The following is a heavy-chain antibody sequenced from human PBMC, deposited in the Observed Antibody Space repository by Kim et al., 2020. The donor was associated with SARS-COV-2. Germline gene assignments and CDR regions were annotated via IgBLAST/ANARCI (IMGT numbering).Heavy chain of an antibody. Sequence: GGSLRLSCAATGFTFGDYYMVWIRQAPGKGLEWLSFISSGGSHTNYADSVKGRFTISRDNSNNSMFLQMNTLRGEDTAVYYCAKGGSWNYDAFDSWGQGTLGTVSS. CDR2: ISSGGSHT. V-gene: IGHV3-11*06. J-gene: IGHJ4*02. CDR1: GFTFGDYY. CDR3: AKGGSWNYDAFDS. D-gene: IGHD1-7*01.